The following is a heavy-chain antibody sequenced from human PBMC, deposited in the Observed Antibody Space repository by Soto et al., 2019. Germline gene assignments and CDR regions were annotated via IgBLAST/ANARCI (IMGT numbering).Heavy chain of an antibody. Sequence: PGGSLRLSCAASGFTFSSYAMSWVRQAPGKGPEWVSAITGSGGSTYYADSVKGRFTISRDNSKNTLYLQMNSLRAEDTAVYYCAKGTSRTTTVSWFDPWGQGTLVTVSS. CDR1: GFTFSSYA. J-gene: IGHJ5*02. CDR3: AKGTSRTTTVSWFDP. V-gene: IGHV3-23*01. CDR2: ITGSGGST. D-gene: IGHD4-4*01.